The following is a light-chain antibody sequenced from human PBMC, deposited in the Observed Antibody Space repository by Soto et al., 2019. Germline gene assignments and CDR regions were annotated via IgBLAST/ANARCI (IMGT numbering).Light chain of an antibody. Sequence: EVVLTQSPVTLSLSPGERATLXXXXXQSVSSNYLAWYQQKPGQAPRLLIYGASTRATGIPTRFSGSGSGRQFTLTISSLQSEDFAVYYCQQYNNWPPWTFGQGTRLEIK. J-gene: IGKJ5*01. V-gene: IGKV3-15*01. CDR2: GAS. CDR3: QQYNNWPPWT. CDR1: QSVSSN.